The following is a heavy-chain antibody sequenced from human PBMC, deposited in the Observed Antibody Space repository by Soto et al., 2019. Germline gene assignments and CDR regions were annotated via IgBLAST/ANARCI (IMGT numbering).Heavy chain of an antibody. CDR1: GGTFTSTA. J-gene: IGHJ6*02. CDR3: ASSAGLDHLLNYYGLNV. D-gene: IGHD6-13*01. Sequence: SVKVSCKASGGTFTSTAFSWVRQPPGQGLEWMGGIIPVLGTPDYAQKFQARLTVTADASTTTVHMELSSLRSDDTAVYYCASSAGLDHLLNYYGLNVWGQGTTVTVSS. CDR2: IIPVLGTP. V-gene: IGHV1-69*13.